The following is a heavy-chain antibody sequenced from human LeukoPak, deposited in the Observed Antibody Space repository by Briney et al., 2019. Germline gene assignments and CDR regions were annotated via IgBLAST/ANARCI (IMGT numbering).Heavy chain of an antibody. V-gene: IGHV3-43*02. D-gene: IGHD1-26*01. CDR3: ATWAFYHSLDV. J-gene: IGHJ6*02. CDR2: INKDGSAT. Sequence: LGGSLRLSCEASGFTFDAYAMHWVRQAPGKGLEWVSLINKDGSATYCADSVKGRFTISRDNSKNSLYLQMNSLRSEDTALYYCATWAFYHSLDVWGQGTTVTVSS. CDR1: GFTFDAYA.